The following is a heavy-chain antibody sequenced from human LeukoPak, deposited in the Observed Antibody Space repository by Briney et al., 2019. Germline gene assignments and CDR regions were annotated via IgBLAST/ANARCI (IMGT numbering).Heavy chain of an antibody. CDR1: GYTFTNYV. Sequence: ASVKVSCKATGYTFTNYVMHWVRQTPGQRGEGMGWINTANGNTNCSQNFQGRVTISRDTSATTVYMELSSLRSEDTAVYYCARGSSGQTLFYYCGQGTLLTVSS. J-gene: IGHJ4*02. CDR2: INTANGNT. D-gene: IGHD6-19*01. CDR3: ARGSSGQTLFYY. V-gene: IGHV1-3*04.